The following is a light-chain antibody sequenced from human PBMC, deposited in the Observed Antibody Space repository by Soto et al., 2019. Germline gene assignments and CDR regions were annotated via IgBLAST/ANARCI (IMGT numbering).Light chain of an antibody. CDR2: RHD. Sequence: QSVLTQPPSASGTPGQRVTISCSGSTSNIGSNYVYWYQQVPGTAPKLLIYRHDQRPSGVPDRFSGSRSGTSASLAISGLRSEDEADYYCASWDDSLSGEVFGGGTKRTVL. CDR3: ASWDDSLSGEV. CDR1: TSNIGSNY. V-gene: IGLV1-47*01. J-gene: IGLJ3*02.